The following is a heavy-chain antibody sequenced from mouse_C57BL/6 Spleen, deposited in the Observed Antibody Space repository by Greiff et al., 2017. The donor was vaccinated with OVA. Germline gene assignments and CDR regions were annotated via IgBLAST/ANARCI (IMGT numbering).Heavy chain of an antibody. CDR2: FTTYSDAT. Sequence: LQQSGAELVRPGSSVKLSCKDSYFAFMARAMHWVKQRPGHGLEWIGSFTTYSDATEYSENFKGKATLTANTSSNTAYMELSSLTTEDSAVYYGEIAPIRVSSYYAFDYWGPGTSVTVSS. CDR1: YFAFMARA. CDR3: EIAPIRVSSYYAFDY. V-gene: IGHV1-49*01. J-gene: IGHJ4*01. D-gene: IGHD1-1*01.